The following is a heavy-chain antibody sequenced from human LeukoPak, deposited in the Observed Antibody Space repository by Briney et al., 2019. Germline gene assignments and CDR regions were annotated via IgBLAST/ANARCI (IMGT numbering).Heavy chain of an antibody. CDR1: GGTFSSYA. D-gene: IGHD2-2*01. V-gene: IGHV1-69*05. Sequence: SVKVSCKASGGTFSSYAISWVRQAPGQGLEWMGGIIPIFGTANYAQRFQGRVTITTDESTSTAYMELSSLRSEDTAVYYCARDSDCSSTSCYQLLAWGQGTLVTVSS. CDR2: IIPIFGTA. J-gene: IGHJ5*02. CDR3: ARDSDCSSTSCYQLLA.